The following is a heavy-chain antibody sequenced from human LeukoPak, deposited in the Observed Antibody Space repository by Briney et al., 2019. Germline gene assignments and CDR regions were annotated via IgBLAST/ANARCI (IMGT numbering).Heavy chain of an antibody. CDR2: IKQDGSEK. CDR3: ASCKGTSFYYYYYYYMDV. D-gene: IGHD2-2*01. V-gene: IGHV3-7*01. Sequence: GGFLRLSCAASGFTFDDYAMHWVRQAPGKGLEWVANIKQDGSEKYYVDSVKGRFTISRDNAKNSLYLQMNSLRAEDTAVYYCASCKGTSFYYYYYYYMDVWGKGTTVTVSS. CDR1: GFTFDDYA. J-gene: IGHJ6*03.